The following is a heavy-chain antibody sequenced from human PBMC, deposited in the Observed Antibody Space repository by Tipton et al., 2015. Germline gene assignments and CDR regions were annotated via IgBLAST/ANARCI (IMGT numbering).Heavy chain of an antibody. J-gene: IGHJ4*02. CDR2: ITRSGGYT. Sequence: GSLRLSCAASGLTFNAHAMRWVRQAPGKGLEWVSTITRSGGYTNYADSVKGRFTVSRDNSKNTLYLQMNNLTADDTALYYCAKGQLSFLDYTTRTGEPLDSWGQGTLVTVSS. V-gene: IGHV3-23*01. D-gene: IGHD3-3*02. CDR1: GLTFNAHA. CDR3: AKGQLSFLDYTTRTGEPLDS.